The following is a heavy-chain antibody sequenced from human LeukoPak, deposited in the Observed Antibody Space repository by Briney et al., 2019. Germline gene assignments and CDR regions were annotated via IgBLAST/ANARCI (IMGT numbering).Heavy chain of an antibody. Sequence: PGGSLRLSCAASGFTFSSYATSWVRQAPGKGLEWVSAISGSGGSTYYADSVKGRFTISRDNSKNTLYLQMNSLRAEDTAVYYCAKDETPNTGVVIISCFDYWGQGTLVTVSS. V-gene: IGHV3-23*01. CDR2: ISGSGGST. D-gene: IGHD3-3*01. CDR1: GFTFSSYA. J-gene: IGHJ4*02. CDR3: AKDETPNTGVVIISCFDY.